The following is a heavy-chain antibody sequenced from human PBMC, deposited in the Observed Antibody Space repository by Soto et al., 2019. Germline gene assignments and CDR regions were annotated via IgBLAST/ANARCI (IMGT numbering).Heavy chain of an antibody. CDR2: IGWNSGSI. J-gene: IGHJ6*03. CDR3: AKDRAYNSPYYYIDV. D-gene: IGHD3-10*01. Sequence: GGSLRLSCAVSGFRFDDYAMHWVRQAPGKGLEWVSGIGWNSGSIGYADSVKGRFTISRDNAKNSLYLQMNSLRTEDTALYYCAKDRAYNSPYYYIDVWGKGTTVTVSS. V-gene: IGHV3-9*01. CDR1: GFRFDDYA.